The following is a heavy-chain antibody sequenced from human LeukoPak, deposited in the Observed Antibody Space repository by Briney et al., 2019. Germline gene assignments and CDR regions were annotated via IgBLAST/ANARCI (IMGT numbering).Heavy chain of an antibody. J-gene: IGHJ4*02. CDR2: ISSSSSYI. Sequence: GGSLRLSCAASGFTFSSYSMNWVRQAPGKGLEWVSSISSSSSYIYYADSVKGRFIISRDNAKNSLYLQMNSLRAEDTAVYYCARSYDYVWGSYRDHFDYWGQGTLVTVSS. CDR1: GFTFSSYS. V-gene: IGHV3-21*01. D-gene: IGHD3-16*02. CDR3: ARSYDYVWGSYRDHFDY.